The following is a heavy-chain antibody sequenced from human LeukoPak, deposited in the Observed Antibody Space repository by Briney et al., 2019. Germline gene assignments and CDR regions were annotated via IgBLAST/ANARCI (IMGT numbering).Heavy chain of an antibody. D-gene: IGHD3-22*01. CDR2: ISVYDGHT. Sequence: ASVKVSCKASGYTFNHYGISWVRQAPGQGLEWIGWISVYDGHTNYAQMPRDRVIMTTDTSTSTAYLELRSLRSDDTAVYYCVRDFPMIQTYFEYWGQGTLVTVSS. V-gene: IGHV1-18*01. CDR3: VRDFPMIQTYFEY. CDR1: GYTFNHYG. J-gene: IGHJ4*02.